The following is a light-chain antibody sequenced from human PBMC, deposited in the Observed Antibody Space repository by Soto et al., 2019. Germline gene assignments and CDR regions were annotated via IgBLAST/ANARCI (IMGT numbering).Light chain of an antibody. Sequence: TVLTQSPGALALSPGERAHRSCRASESVSSSYLAGYQQKPRQAHRLIIYGASSRATGIPDRFSGSGSGTDFTLTISRMEPEDFAVYDCKKYGSSNATVGQGKR. CDR1: ESVSSSY. J-gene: IGKJ5*01. CDR2: GAS. V-gene: IGKV3-20*01. CDR3: KKYGSSNAT.